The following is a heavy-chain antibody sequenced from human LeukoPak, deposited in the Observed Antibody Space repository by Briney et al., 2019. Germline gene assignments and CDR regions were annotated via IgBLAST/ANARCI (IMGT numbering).Heavy chain of an antibody. V-gene: IGHV1-46*01. D-gene: IGHD4-11*01. CDR1: GYTFTSYY. Sequence: ASVKVSCKASGYTFTSYYMHWVRQAPGQGLEWMGIINPSGGSTNYAQKFQGRVTMTRDMSTSTVYMELSSLRSEDTAVYYCARRRYSNPGFDPWGQGTLVTVSS. CDR3: ARRRYSNPGFDP. CDR2: INPSGGST. J-gene: IGHJ5*02.